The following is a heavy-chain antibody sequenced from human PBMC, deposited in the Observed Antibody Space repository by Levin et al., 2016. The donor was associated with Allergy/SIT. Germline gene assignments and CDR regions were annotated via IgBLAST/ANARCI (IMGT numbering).Heavy chain of an antibody. V-gene: IGHV5-10-1*01. Sequence: GESLKISCEGSGDAFTNYWINWVRQVPGQGLEWMGRIDPRDSYTRYSPSFQGRVTISVDKSITTAYLQLSSLKASDAAIYYCARENEVSPTRRNYHYGLDVWGQGTTVTVS. CDR3: ARENEVSPTRRNYHYGLDV. CDR1: GDAFTNYW. D-gene: IGHD5/OR15-5a*01. CDR2: IDPRDSYT. J-gene: IGHJ6*02.